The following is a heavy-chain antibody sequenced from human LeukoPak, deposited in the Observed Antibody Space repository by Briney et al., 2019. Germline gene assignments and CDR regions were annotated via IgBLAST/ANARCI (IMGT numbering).Heavy chain of an antibody. D-gene: IGHD5-24*01. V-gene: IGHV1-46*01. CDR3: ARDPRRDGYGGAYYFDY. J-gene: IGHJ4*02. Sequence: SVSVSYKASGYTFTVYYMHWVRQAPGQGGGGGGMINPSGGSTSYTQKFQGRVTMTRDTSTSTVYMELSSLRSEDTAVYYCARDPRRDGYGGAYYFDYWGQGTLVTVSS. CDR1: GYTFTVYY. CDR2: INPSGGST.